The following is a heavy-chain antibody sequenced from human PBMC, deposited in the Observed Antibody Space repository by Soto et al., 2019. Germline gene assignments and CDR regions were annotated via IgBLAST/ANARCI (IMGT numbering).Heavy chain of an antibody. J-gene: IGHJ3*02. CDR3: AHRLLSYDILTGYSNDAFDI. V-gene: IGHV2-5*02. CDR2: IYWDDDK. CDR1: GFSLSTSGEG. Sequence: QITLKESGPTLVKPTQTLTLTCTFSGFSLSTSGEGVGWIRQPPGKALEWLALIYWDDDKRYSPSLKSRLTITKDTTKTQVVLTMTNMDPVDTATYYCAHRLLSYDILTGYSNDAFDIWGQGTMVTVSS. D-gene: IGHD3-9*01.